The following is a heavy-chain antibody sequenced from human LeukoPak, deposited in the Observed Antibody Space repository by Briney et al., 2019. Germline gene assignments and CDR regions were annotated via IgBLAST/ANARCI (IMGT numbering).Heavy chain of an antibody. V-gene: IGHV4-4*02. CDR2: IYHTGST. Sequence: SETLSLTCAVSGASISGTNWWTWVRQTPGKGLEWIGDIYHTGSTNYNPSLKSRVTISVDKSKNQFSLKLSSVTAADTAVYYCARVSRGPIVGARTFDYWGQGTLVTVSS. J-gene: IGHJ4*02. CDR1: GASISGTNW. CDR3: ARVSRGPIVGARTFDY. D-gene: IGHD1-26*01.